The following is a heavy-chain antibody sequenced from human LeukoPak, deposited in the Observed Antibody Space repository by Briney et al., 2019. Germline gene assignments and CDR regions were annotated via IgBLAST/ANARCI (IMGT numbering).Heavy chain of an antibody. CDR2: ISYDGSNK. CDR3: AKDPEWFGELSVSFDY. V-gene: IGHV3-30*18. J-gene: IGHJ4*02. CDR1: GFTFSSYG. D-gene: IGHD3-10*01. Sequence: PGRSLRLSCAASGFTFSSYGMHWVRQAPGKGLEWVAVISYDGSNKYYADSVKGRFTISRDNSKNTMYLQMNSLRAEDTAVYYLAKDPEWFGELSVSFDYWGQGTLVTVSS.